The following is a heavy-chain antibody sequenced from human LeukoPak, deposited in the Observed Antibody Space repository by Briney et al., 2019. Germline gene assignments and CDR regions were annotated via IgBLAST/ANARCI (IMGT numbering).Heavy chain of an antibody. J-gene: IGHJ4*02. Sequence: SETLSLTCTVSGGSISSYYWSWIRQPPGKGLEWIGYIYYSGSTNYNPSLKSRVTISVDTSKNQFSLKLSSVTAADTAVYYCARVDLGYSSSWYNLRYYFDYWGQGTLVTVSS. CDR2: IYYSGST. CDR1: GGSISSYY. CDR3: ARVDLGYSSSWYNLRYYFDY. V-gene: IGHV4-59*01. D-gene: IGHD6-13*01.